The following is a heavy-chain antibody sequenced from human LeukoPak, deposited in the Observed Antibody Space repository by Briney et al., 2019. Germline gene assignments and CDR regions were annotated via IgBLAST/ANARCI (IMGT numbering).Heavy chain of an antibody. CDR2: ISGSGDTT. CDR3: ARDRIAAAGKGVYYYYMDV. Sequence: GGSLRLSCAASGFTFSSYAMSWVRQAPGKGLEWVSTISGSGDTTYYADSVKGRFTISRDNSKNTLYLQMNSLRAEDTAVYYCARDRIAAAGKGVYYYYMDVWGKGTTVTISS. D-gene: IGHD6-13*01. J-gene: IGHJ6*03. V-gene: IGHV3-23*01. CDR1: GFTFSSYA.